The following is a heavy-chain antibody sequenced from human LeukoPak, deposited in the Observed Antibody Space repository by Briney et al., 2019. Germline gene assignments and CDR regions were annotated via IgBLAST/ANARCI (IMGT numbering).Heavy chain of an antibody. CDR3: AIGGYSYGDGDWFDP. CDR2: IWYDGSNK. J-gene: IGHJ5*02. Sequence: GGSLRLSCAASGFTFSSYGMHWVRQAPGKGLEWVAVIWYDGSNKYYADSVKGRFTISRDNSKNTLYLQMNSLRAEDTAVYYCAIGGYSYGDGDWFDPWGKGTLVTVSS. V-gene: IGHV3-33*01. CDR1: GFTFSSYG. D-gene: IGHD5-18*01.